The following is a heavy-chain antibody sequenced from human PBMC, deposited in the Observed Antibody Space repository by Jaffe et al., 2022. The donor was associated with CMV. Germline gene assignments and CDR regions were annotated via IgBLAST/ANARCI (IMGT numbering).Heavy chain of an antibody. Sequence: EVQLVESGGVVVQPGGSLRLSCAASGFTFDDYTMHWVRQAPGKGLEWVSLISWDGGSTYYADSVKGRFTISRDNSKNSLYLQMNSLRTEDTALYYCAKDAFPAAGTNPYYFDYWGQGTLVTVSS. J-gene: IGHJ4*02. V-gene: IGHV3-43*01. CDR3: AKDAFPAAGTNPYYFDY. CDR2: ISWDGGST. CDR1: GFTFDDYT. D-gene: IGHD6-13*01.